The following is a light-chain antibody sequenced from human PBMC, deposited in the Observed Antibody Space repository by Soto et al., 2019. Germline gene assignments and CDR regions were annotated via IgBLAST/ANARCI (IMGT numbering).Light chain of an antibody. J-gene: IGLJ2*01. CDR3: SSYTSSSSVV. CDR2: DVS. Sequence: QSALTQPASVSGSPGQSITISCTGTSSDVGGYNYVSWYQQHPGKAPKLMIYDVSYRPSGVSNRFSGSKSGNTASLTISGLQPEDEADYYCSSYTSSSSVVFGGGTQLTVL. V-gene: IGLV2-14*01. CDR1: SSDVGGYNY.